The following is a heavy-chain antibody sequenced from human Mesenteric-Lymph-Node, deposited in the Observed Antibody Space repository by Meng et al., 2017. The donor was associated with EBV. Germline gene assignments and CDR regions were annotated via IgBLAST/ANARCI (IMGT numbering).Heavy chain of an antibody. Sequence: QVQRVESGGGLVKPGGSLRLSCAASGFIFSDYYMAWIRQTPGRGLEWLSHISSTGTIVKYADSVQGRFTISRDNAKNSLYLQMNSLQPDDTAVYYCVRGDYGDGNWFDPWGQGTLVTVSS. CDR3: VRGDYGDGNWFDP. CDR1: GFIFSDYY. D-gene: IGHD4-17*01. V-gene: IGHV3-11*01. J-gene: IGHJ5*02. CDR2: ISSTGTIV.